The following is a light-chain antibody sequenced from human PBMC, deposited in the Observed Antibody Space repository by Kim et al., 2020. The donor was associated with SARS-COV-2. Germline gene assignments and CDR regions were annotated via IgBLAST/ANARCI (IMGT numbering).Light chain of an antibody. CDR1: KDISNN. CDR3: QQYSGYPRT. Sequence: SASGGERVTITCRASKDISNNLAWFHQKPGNAPKSIIYAASSLQSGAPSRFSGAGSGTDFTLTIPTLQAEDCGTYYCQQYSGYPRTFGQGTKV. V-gene: IGKV1-16*01. J-gene: IGKJ1*01. CDR2: AAS.